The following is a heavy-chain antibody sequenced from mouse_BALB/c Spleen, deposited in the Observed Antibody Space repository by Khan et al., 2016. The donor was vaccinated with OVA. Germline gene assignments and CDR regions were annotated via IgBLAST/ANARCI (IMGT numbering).Heavy chain of an antibody. Sequence: VQLKQSGPELMKPGASVKISCKASGYSFTSYYIHWVKQSHGKSLEWIGYVDPFSGGTTYNQKFKGKATLTVDKSSSTAYIHFSNLTSEDSAVYYCTRQCYVAWFTYWGQGTLVTVSA. CDR2: VDPFSGGT. J-gene: IGHJ3*01. CDR1: GYSFTSYY. D-gene: IGHD2-12*01. V-gene: IGHV1S135*01. CDR3: TRQCYVAWFTY.